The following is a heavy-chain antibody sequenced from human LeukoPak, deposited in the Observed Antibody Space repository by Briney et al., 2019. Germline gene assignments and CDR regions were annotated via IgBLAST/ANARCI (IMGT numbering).Heavy chain of an antibody. D-gene: IGHD5-12*01. V-gene: IGHV4-31*03. CDR2: IYYSGST. CDR1: GVSISSGGYY. Sequence: SETLSLTCTVSGVSISSGGYYRSWIRQHPGKGLEWIGYIYYSGSTYYNPSLKSRVTISVDTSKNQFSLKLSSVTAADTAVYYCARVDIVATSFDYWGQGTLVTVSS. J-gene: IGHJ4*02. CDR3: ARVDIVATSFDY.